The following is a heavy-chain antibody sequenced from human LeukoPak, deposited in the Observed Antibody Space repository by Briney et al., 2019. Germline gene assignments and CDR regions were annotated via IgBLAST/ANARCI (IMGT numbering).Heavy chain of an antibody. CDR3: VRGVGDLEAEFYYYYYGMDV. D-gene: IGHD3-10*01. CDR1: GFPYTEYA. CDR2: ITWNSDYI. Sequence: GGSLRLSCAASGFPYTEYAMHWVRQAPGKGLEWVSGITWNSDYIGYADSVKGRFTVSRDNAEKSLYLEMNGLRAEDTALYYCVRGVGDLEAEFYYYYYGMDVWGQGTAVTVSS. J-gene: IGHJ6*02. V-gene: IGHV3-9*01.